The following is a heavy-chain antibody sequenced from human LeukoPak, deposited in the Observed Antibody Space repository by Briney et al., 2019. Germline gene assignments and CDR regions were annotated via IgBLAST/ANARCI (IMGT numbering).Heavy chain of an antibody. D-gene: IGHD3-10*01. V-gene: IGHV3-30*02. Sequence: PGGSLRLSCAASGITFSSYGMHWVRQAPGKGLEWVAFIRYDGSDKYYADSVKGRFTISRDNSKNTLYLQMNSLRAEDTAVYYCAKDQYYYGSGSNYGMDVWGQGTTVTVSS. CDR1: GITFSSYG. CDR2: IRYDGSDK. CDR3: AKDQYYYGSGSNYGMDV. J-gene: IGHJ6*02.